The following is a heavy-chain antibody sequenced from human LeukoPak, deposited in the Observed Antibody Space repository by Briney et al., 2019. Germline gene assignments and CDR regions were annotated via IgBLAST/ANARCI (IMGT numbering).Heavy chain of an antibody. Sequence: GGSLRLSCAASGFTFSSYGMHWVRQAPGKGLEWVAVISYDGSNKYYADSVKGRFTISRDNSKNTLYLQMNSLRAEDTAVYYCAKMGVPYYFDYWGQGTLVTVSS. D-gene: IGHD3-16*01. CDR1: GFTFSSYG. J-gene: IGHJ4*02. V-gene: IGHV3-30*18. CDR3: AKMGVPYYFDY. CDR2: ISYDGSNK.